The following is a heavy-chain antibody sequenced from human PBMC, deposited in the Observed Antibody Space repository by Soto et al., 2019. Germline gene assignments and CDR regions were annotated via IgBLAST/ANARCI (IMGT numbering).Heavy chain of an antibody. J-gene: IGHJ6*02. CDR2: IYPGDSDT. D-gene: IGHD6-13*01. Sequence: LGESLKISCKGSGYSFTSYWIGWVRQMPGKGLEWMGIIYPGDSDTRYSPSFQGQVTISADKSISTAYLQWSSLKASDTAMYYCARARGRGWIAAAGYYGMDVWGQGTTVTVSS. CDR1: GYSFTSYW. V-gene: IGHV5-51*01. CDR3: ARARGRGWIAAAGYYGMDV.